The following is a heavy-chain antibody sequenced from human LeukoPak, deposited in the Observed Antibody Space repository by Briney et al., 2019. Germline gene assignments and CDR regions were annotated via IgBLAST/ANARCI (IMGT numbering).Heavy chain of an antibody. CDR3: ARGQRPPSPYRYSQTYYYYYGMDV. D-gene: IGHD3-16*02. J-gene: IGHJ6*02. V-gene: IGHV1-69*04. Sequence: ASVKVSCKASGGTFSSYAISWVRQAPGQGLEWMGRIIPILGIANYAQKFQGRVTITADKSTSTAYMELSSLRSEDTAVYYCARGQRPPSPYRYSQTYYYYYGMDVWGQGTTVTVSS. CDR1: GGTFSSYA. CDR2: IIPILGIA.